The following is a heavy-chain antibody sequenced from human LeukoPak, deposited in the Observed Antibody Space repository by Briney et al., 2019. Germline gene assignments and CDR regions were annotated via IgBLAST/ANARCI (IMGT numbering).Heavy chain of an antibody. J-gene: IGHJ4*02. CDR3: ARDEDSSGWTGGPFDY. D-gene: IGHD6-19*01. V-gene: IGHV4-39*02. CDR2: IYYSGST. Sequence: PSETLSLTCTVSGGSISSSSYYWGWIRQPPGKGLEWIGSIYYSGSTYYNPFLKSRVTISVDTSKNQFSLKLSSVTAADTAVYYCARDEDSSGWTGGPFDYWGQGTLVTVSS. CDR1: GGSISSSSYY.